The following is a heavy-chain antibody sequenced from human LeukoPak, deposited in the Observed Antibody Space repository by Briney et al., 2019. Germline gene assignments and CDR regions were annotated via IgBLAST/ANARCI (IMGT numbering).Heavy chain of an antibody. CDR2: IYSGGST. D-gene: IGHD3-22*01. V-gene: IGHV3-53*01. Sequence: GGSLRPSCAASGFTVSSNYMSWVRQAPGKGLEWVSVIYSGGSTYYANSAKGRLTISTDNSNNTLYLQMNSMRADDTAVYYCARVGDYYDSSGASDYWGQGTLVTVSS. CDR1: GFTVSSNY. CDR3: ARVGDYYDSSGASDY. J-gene: IGHJ4*02.